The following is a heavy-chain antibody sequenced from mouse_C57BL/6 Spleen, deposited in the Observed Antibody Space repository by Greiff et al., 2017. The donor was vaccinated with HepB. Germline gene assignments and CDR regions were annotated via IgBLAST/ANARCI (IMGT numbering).Heavy chain of an antibody. CDR3: ARDWEDYAMDY. J-gene: IGHJ4*01. CDR1: GFTFSSYA. V-gene: IGHV5-4*01. D-gene: IGHD4-1*01. CDR2: ISDGGSYT. Sequence: DVQLVESGGGLVKPGGSLKLSCAASGFTFSSYAMSWVRQTPEKRLEWVATISDGGSYTYYPDNVKGRFTISRDTAKNKLYLQMSHLKSADTAMYYCARDWEDYAMDYWGQGTSVTVS.